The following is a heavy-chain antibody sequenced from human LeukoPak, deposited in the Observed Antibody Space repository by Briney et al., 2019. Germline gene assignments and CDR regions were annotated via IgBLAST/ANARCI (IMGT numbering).Heavy chain of an antibody. CDR1: GFTFSSYG. Sequence: GGSLRLSCAASGFTFSSYGIHWVRQAPGKGLEWVSAISGSDSTTYYADSVKGRFTISRDNSKNTLYLQMHTRRAEDTAVYYCAKGLRWFDPWGRGTRVTVSS. CDR2: ISGSDSTT. V-gene: IGHV3-23*01. CDR3: AKGLRWFDP. J-gene: IGHJ5*02.